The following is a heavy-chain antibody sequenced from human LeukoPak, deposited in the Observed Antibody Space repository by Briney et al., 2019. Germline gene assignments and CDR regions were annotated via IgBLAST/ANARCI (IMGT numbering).Heavy chain of an antibody. CDR2: INHSGST. D-gene: IGHD1/OR15-1a*01. Sequence: SETLSLTCAVYGGSFSGYYWSWIRQPPGKGLEWIGEINHSGSTNYNPSLKSRVTISVDTSKNQFSLKLSSVTAADTAVYYCARGLVRWKNEALHYWGQGTLVTVYS. J-gene: IGHJ4*02. V-gene: IGHV4-34*01. CDR3: ARGLVRWKNEALHY. CDR1: GGSFSGYY.